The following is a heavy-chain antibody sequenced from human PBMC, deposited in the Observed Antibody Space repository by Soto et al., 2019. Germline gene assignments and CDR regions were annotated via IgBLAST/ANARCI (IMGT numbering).Heavy chain of an antibody. J-gene: IGHJ4*02. CDR1: GFSLTTGGMC. Sequence: QTLTLTCTFSGFSLTTGGMCVAWIRQPPGKALEWLALIDWDDDKNYSTSLNTRLTISKETSKNQVVLTMSNMDPVDTATYYCARVPGYYDSSGFIGFDTWGQGTLVTV. CDR2: IDWDDDK. D-gene: IGHD3-22*01. V-gene: IGHV2-70*01. CDR3: ARVPGYYDSSGFIGFDT.